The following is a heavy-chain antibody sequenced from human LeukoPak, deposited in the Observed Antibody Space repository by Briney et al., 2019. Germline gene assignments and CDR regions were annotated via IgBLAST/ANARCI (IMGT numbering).Heavy chain of an antibody. D-gene: IGHD2-21*02. J-gene: IGHJ4*02. CDR3: ARARRKYCGGDCFLYYFDY. CDR2: MNPNSGNT. CDR1: GYTFTIYD. Sequence: ASVKVSCKASGYTFTIYDINWVRQATGQGLEWMGWMNPNSGNTGYAQKFQGRVTMTRNTSISTAYMELSSLRSEDTAVYYCARARRKYCGGDCFLYYFDYWGQGTLVTVSS. V-gene: IGHV1-8*01.